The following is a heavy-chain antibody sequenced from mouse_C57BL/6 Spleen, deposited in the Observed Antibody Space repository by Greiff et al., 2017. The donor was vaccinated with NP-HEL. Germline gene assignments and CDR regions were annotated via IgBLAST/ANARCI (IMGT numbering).Heavy chain of an antibody. CDR2: IHPSDSDT. CDR1: GYTFTSYW. V-gene: IGHV1-74*01. Sequence: VQLQQSGAELVKPGASVKVSCKASGYTFTSYWMHWVKQRPGQGLEWIGRIHPSDSDTNYNQKFKGKATLTVDKSSSTAYMQLRSLTSEDSAVYYCAKGYDGPFEFAYWGQGTLVTVSA. D-gene: IGHD2-3*01. J-gene: IGHJ3*01. CDR3: AKGYDGPFEFAY.